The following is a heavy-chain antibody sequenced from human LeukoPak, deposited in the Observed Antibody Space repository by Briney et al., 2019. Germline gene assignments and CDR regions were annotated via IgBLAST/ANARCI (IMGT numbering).Heavy chain of an antibody. Sequence: ASVKVSCKASGYTFTTYDINWVRHGTGQGLEWMGWTNPNSGHTGYAQKFQGRLTITRDTSISTAYMELSSLRSEDTAVYYCARVAGSIDYWGQGTLVTVSS. D-gene: IGHD6-19*01. J-gene: IGHJ4*02. CDR2: TNPNSGHT. CDR3: ARVAGSIDY. CDR1: GYTFTTYD. V-gene: IGHV1-8*03.